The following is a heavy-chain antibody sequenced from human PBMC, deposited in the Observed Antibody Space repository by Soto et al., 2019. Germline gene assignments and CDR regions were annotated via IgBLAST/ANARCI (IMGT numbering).Heavy chain of an antibody. J-gene: IGHJ4*02. CDR3: ASDCSGGSCYDHPRVMGD. Sequence: QVQLVQSGAEVKKPGSSVKVSCKASGGTFSSYAISWVRQAPGQGLEWMGGLIPIFGTANYAQKFQGRVTITADDSTSTAYMELSSLRSEDTAVYYCASDCSGGSCYDHPRVMGDWGQGTLVTVSS. CDR2: LIPIFGTA. V-gene: IGHV1-69*01. CDR1: GGTFSSYA. D-gene: IGHD2-15*01.